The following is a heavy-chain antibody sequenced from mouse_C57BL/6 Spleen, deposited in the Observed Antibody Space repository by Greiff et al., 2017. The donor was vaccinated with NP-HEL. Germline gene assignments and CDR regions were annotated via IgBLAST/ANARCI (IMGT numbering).Heavy chain of an antibody. CDR1: GFTFSDYG. CDR3: ASQGLSYYFDY. CDR2: ISSGSSTI. V-gene: IGHV5-17*01. D-gene: IGHD3-1*01. Sequence: EVKLVESGGGLVKPGGSLKLSCAASGFTFSDYGMHWVRQAPEKGLEWVAYISSGSSTIYYADTVKGRFTISRDNAKTTLFLQMTSLRSEDTAMYYCASQGLSYYFDYWGQGTTLTVSS. J-gene: IGHJ2*01.